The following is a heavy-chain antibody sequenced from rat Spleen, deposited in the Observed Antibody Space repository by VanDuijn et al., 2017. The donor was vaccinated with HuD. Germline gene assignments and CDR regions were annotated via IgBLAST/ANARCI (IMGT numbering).Heavy chain of an antibody. V-gene: IGHV2S30*01. CDR2: MRYDGDT. Sequence: QVQLKESGPGLVQPSQTLSLTCTVSGFSLTDYRVHWVRQPPGKGLEWMGRMRYDGDTYYNSALKSRPSISRDTSKSQVFLKLNILQTEDTAIYYCTRDGIAAAMDAWGQGASVTVSS. CDR1: GFSLTDYR. J-gene: IGHJ4*01. D-gene: IGHD1-2*01. CDR3: TRDGIAAAMDA.